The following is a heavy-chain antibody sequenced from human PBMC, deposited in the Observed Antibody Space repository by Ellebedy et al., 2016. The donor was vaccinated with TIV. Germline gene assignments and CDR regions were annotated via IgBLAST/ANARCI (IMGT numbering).Heavy chain of an antibody. V-gene: IGHV3-23*01. CDR2: ISGGGDST. CDR3: AKGTSSGFNYDRVGFEY. CDR1: GFTFSSFA. J-gene: IGHJ4*02. D-gene: IGHD3-22*01. Sequence: GGSLRLSCAASGFTFSSFAMHWVRQAPGKGLEWFSVISGGGDSTYHAGSVKGRSTITRANSKNTLDLQMDRLRAEDTAVYYCAKGTSSGFNYDRVGFEYWGQGALVTVSS.